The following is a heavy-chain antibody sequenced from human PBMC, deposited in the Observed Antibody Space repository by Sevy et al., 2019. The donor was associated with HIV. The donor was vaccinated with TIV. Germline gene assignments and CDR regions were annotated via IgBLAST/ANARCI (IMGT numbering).Heavy chain of an antibody. CDR2: VHHTGST. J-gene: IGHJ4*01. D-gene: IGHD3-16*01. V-gene: IGHV4-38-2*01. CDR3: ARQGLGGAIRLFDF. CDR1: GYSISSGYY. Sequence: SETLSLTCVVSGYSISSGYYWAWIRQPPGKGLEWIGSVHHTGSTYYNPSLKSRVTILVDTSNNQFSLKLTSVTAADTAVYYCARQGLGGAIRLFDFWGHGTLVTVSS.